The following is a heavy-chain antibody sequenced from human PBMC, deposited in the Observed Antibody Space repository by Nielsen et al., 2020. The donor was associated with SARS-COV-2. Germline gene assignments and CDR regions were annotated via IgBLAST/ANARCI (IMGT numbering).Heavy chain of an antibody. Sequence: SQTLSLTCAVYGGSLSDYYLTWIRQSPGKGLEWIGEINQSGSANYNPSLKSRVTISIDTYKNQFSLQLNSVTAADTAFYYCGYGGGYSYYGMDVWGQGTTVTVSS. V-gene: IGHV4-34*01. CDR1: GGSLSDYY. J-gene: IGHJ6*02. D-gene: IGHD4-17*01. CDR2: INQSGSA. CDR3: GYGGGYSYYGMDV.